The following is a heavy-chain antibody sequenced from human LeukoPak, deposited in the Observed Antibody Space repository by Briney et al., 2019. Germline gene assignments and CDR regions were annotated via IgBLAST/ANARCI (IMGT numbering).Heavy chain of an antibody. Sequence: GGSLRLSCAASGFTFSSYGMHWVRQAPGKGLEWVAVISYDGSNKYYADSVKGRFTISRDDSKSIAYLQMNSLKTEDTAVYYCTRGALRYFDWLPMDFDYWGQGTLVTVSS. CDR1: GFTFSSYG. CDR3: TRGALRYFDWLPMDFDY. D-gene: IGHD3-9*01. V-gene: IGHV3-30*03. J-gene: IGHJ4*02. CDR2: ISYDGSNK.